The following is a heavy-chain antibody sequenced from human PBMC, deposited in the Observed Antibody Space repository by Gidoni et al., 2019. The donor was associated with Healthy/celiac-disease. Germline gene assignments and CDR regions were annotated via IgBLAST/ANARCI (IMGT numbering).Heavy chain of an antibody. CDR3: ARDTLDYYDSSGYAAFTQV. D-gene: IGHD3-22*01. CDR2: INPNSGGT. J-gene: IGHJ3*01. V-gene: IGHV1-2*02. CDR1: GYTFTGSH. Sequence: QVQRVQSGQEVKQPGASVKVSCTVSGYTFTGSHIHWVRQGLGQGLEWMGWINPNSGGTNYAQKFQGRVTMTRDTSISTAYMELSRLRSDDTAVYYCARDTLDYYDSSGYAAFTQVWGQGTMVTVSS.